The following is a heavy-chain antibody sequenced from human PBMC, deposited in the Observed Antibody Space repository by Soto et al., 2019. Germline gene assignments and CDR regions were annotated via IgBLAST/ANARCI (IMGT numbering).Heavy chain of an antibody. V-gene: IGHV3-15*07. CDR2: IRSKTDGGTP. Sequence: EVQLVESGGGLVKPGKSLRLSCAASGLTFTNAWMNWVRQAPGKGLEWVGRIRSKTDGGTPDYAAPVKGRFTISRDDSKNTLYVQMNSLKTEDTAIYYCTTEKGYWGQGTLVTVSS. J-gene: IGHJ4*02. CDR3: TTEKGY. CDR1: GLTFTNAW.